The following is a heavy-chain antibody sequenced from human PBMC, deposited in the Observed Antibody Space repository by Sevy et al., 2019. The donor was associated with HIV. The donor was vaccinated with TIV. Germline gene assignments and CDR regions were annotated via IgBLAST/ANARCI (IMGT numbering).Heavy chain of an antibody. CDR1: GFSFSSYA. D-gene: IGHD3-10*01. J-gene: IGHJ4*02. CDR3: AKDHTSYGLYYFDY. CDR2: ISGSGGST. V-gene: IGHV3-23*01. Sequence: GGSLRLSCAASGFSFSSYAMSWVGQAPGKGLEWVSAISGSGGSTYYADSVKGRFTISRDNSKNTLYLQMNSLRAEDTAVYYCAKDHTSYGLYYFDYWGQGTLVTVSS.